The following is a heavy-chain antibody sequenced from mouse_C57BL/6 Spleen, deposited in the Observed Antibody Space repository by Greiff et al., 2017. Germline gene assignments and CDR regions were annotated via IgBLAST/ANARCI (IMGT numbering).Heavy chain of an antibody. CDR2: IYPGSGST. J-gene: IGHJ2*01. D-gene: IGHD3-2*01. Sequence: QVHVKQSGAELVKPGASVKMSCKASGYTFTSYWITWVKQRPGQGLEWIGDIYPGSGSTNYNEKFKSKATLTVDTSSSTAYMQLSSLTSEDSAVYDCARVETALDYWGQGTTLTVSS. V-gene: IGHV1-55*01. CDR1: GYTFTSYW. CDR3: ARVETALDY.